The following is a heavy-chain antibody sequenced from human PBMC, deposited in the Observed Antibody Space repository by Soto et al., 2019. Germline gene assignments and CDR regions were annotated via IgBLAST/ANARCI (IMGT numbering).Heavy chain of an antibody. J-gene: IGHJ4*02. CDR2: VSGGGDST. V-gene: IGHV3-23*01. CDR1: GFTFSNFA. D-gene: IGHD1-26*01. CDR3: AKSLGSRNYFDY. Sequence: GGSLRLSCAVSGFTFSNFAMNWVRQAPAKGLEWVSGVSGGGDSTYYADSVKGRFSISRDNSKSTLYLQMNSLRAEDTAVYYCAKSLGSRNYFDYWGQGTLVTVSS.